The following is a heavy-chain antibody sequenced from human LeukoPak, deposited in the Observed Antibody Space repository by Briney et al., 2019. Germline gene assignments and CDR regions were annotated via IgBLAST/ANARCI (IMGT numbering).Heavy chain of an antibody. V-gene: IGHV4-30-4*01. CDR2: IYNSGST. CDR1: GGSISSGDYY. J-gene: IGHJ4*02. Sequence: SETLSLTCTVSGGSISSGDYYWSWIRQPPGKGLEWIGYIYNSGSTYNNPSLKSRVSIPVDTSKNQFSLKLSSVTAADTAVYYCAREGSVNYFDYWGQGTLVTVSS. D-gene: IGHD2-8*02. CDR3: AREGSVNYFDY.